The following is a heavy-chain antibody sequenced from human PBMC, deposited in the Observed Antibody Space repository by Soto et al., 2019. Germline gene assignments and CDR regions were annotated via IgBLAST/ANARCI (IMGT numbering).Heavy chain of an antibody. CDR2: INHSGST. D-gene: IGHD3-3*01. V-gene: IGHV4-34*01. CDR1: GGSFSGYY. J-gene: IGHJ4*02. Sequence: QVQLQQWGAGLLKPSETLSLTCAVYGGSFSGYYWSWIRQPPGKGLEWIGEINHSGSTNYNPSLKSRVTISVDTSKNQFSLKLSSVTAADTAVYYCARGIRYYDFWSGYFSYYFDYWGQGTLVTVSS. CDR3: ARGIRYYDFWSGYFSYYFDY.